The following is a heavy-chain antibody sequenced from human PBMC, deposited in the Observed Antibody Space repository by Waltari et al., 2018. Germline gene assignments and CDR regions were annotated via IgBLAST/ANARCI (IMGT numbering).Heavy chain of an antibody. Sequence: QVQLQESGPGLVKPSQTLSLTCTVSGGSLSSGSYYWSWIRQPAGKGLEWIGRIYTSGGTNYNPSLKSRVTISVDTSKNQFSLKLSSVTAADTAVYYCAREVQQLATKWGQGTLVTVSS. J-gene: IGHJ4*02. CDR1: GGSLSSGSYY. CDR2: IYTSGGT. D-gene: IGHD6-6*01. CDR3: AREVQQLATK. V-gene: IGHV4-61*02.